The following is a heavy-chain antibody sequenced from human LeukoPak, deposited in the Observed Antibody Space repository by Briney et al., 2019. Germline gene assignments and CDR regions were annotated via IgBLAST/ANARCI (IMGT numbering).Heavy chain of an antibody. J-gene: IGHJ2*01. D-gene: IGHD7-27*01. CDR1: GGSISSYY. CDR3: ARDQDWGSTWYFDL. Sequence: SETLSLTCTVSGGSISSYYWSWIRQPPGKGLEWIGYIYYSGSTNYNPSLKSRVTISVDTSKNQFSLQLNSVTPEDTAVYYCARDQDWGSTWYFDLWGRGTLVTVSS. CDR2: IYYSGST. V-gene: IGHV4-59*12.